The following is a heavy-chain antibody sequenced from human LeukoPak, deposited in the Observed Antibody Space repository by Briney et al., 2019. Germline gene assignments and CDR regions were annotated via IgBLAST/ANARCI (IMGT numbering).Heavy chain of an antibody. D-gene: IGHD2-15*01. CDR1: GGSISSYY. CDR3: ARETCSGGSCYLLDY. CDR2: IYYSGST. V-gene: IGHV4-59*01. J-gene: IGHJ4*02. Sequence: SETLSLTCTVSGGSISSYYWSWIRQPPGKGLEWIGYIYYSGSTNYNPSLKSRVTISVDTSKNQFPLKLSSVTAADTAVYYCARETCSGGSCYLLDYWGQGTLVTVSS.